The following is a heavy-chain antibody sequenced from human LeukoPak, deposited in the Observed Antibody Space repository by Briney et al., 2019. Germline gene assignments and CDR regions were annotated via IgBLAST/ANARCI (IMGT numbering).Heavy chain of an antibody. CDR3: ARRGRNSSGWQDYL. V-gene: IGHV4-59*01. D-gene: IGHD6-25*01. CDR1: GGSISSYY. J-gene: IGHJ4*02. CDR2: IYHTGST. Sequence: SETLSLTCTVSGGSISSYYWSWVRQTPGKGLEWIANIYHTGSTNYNPSLSSRATISIDTTKKQFSLKLNSVTAAATAGYYCARRGRNSSGWQDYLWGQGTLVTVSS.